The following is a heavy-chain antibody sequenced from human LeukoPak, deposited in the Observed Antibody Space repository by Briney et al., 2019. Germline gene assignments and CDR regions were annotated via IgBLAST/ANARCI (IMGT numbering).Heavy chain of an antibody. CDR2: IKQDGSEQ. V-gene: IGHV3-7*01. CDR1: GFTFGDYW. D-gene: IGHD5-18*01. J-gene: IGHJ6*02. Sequence: GGSLRLSCAASGFTFGDYWMSWVRQAPGKGLEWVANIKQDGSEQYYVDSVKGRFTISRDNAKNSVYLQMNSLRAEDTAVYYCARGGVMVTTLHRYYYYGMDVWGQGTTVTVSS. CDR3: ARGGVMVTTLHRYYYYGMDV.